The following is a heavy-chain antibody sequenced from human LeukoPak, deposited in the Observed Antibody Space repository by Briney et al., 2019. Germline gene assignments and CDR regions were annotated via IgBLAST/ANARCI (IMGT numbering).Heavy chain of an antibody. D-gene: IGHD6-19*01. CDR2: FDPEDGET. V-gene: IGHV1-24*01. J-gene: IGHJ5*02. Sequence: ASVKVSCKVSGYTLTELSMHWVRQAPGKGLEWMGGFDPEDGETIYAQKFQGRVTMTEDTSTDTAYMELSSLRSEDTAVYYCATGTFGVAVAGTHWFGPWGQGTLVTVSS. CDR1: GYTLTELS. CDR3: ATGTFGVAVAGTHWFGP.